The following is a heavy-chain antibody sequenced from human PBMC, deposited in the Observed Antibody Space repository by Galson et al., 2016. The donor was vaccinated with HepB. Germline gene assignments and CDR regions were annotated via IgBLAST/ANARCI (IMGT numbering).Heavy chain of an antibody. CDR2: IIPIFGTA. CDR3: ARVLFMVRGIIISADYHGMDV. CDR1: GGTFSDYT. D-gene: IGHD3-10*01. J-gene: IGHJ6*02. Sequence: SVKVSCKASGGTFSDYTINWVRQAPGQGLEWMGGIIPIFGTANYAQKFEGRVTITADESTNTANMELSSLRSEDTAVDYCARVLFMVRGIIISADYHGMDVWGQGTTVTVSS. V-gene: IGHV1-69*13.